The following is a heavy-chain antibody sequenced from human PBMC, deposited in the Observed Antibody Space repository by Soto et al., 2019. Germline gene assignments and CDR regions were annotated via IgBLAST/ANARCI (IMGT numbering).Heavy chain of an antibody. V-gene: IGHV3-23*01. CDR3: ANGHEEWFDP. J-gene: IGHJ5*02. Sequence: EVQLLESGGGLVQPGGSLRLSCAASGFTFSSYAMSWVRQAPGKGLEWVSAISGSGGSTYYADSVKGRFTISRDNSKNTLYLQMNSLGAEDTAAYYCANGHEEWFDPWGQGTLVTVSS. CDR2: ISGSGGST. CDR1: GFTFSSYA.